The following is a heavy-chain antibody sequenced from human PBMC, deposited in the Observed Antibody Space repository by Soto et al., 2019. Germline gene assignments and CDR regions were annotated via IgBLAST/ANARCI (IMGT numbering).Heavy chain of an antibody. CDR3: ARVDFWSGSLGAFAI. CDR1: GGSISSYY. CDR2: IYYSGST. V-gene: IGHV4-59*01. J-gene: IGHJ3*02. Sequence: QVQLQESGPGLVKPSETLSLTCTVSGGSISSYYWSWIRQPPGKGLEWIGYIYYSGSTNYNPTLKTRVAISVDTSMNQFSLKLSSVTAADTAVYYCARVDFWSGSLGAFAIWGQGTMVTVSS. D-gene: IGHD3-3*01.